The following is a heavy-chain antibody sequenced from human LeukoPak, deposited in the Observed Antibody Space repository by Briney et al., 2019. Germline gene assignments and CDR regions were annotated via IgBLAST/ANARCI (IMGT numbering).Heavy chain of an antibody. J-gene: IGHJ4*02. D-gene: IGHD3-22*01. CDR1: GFTFSSYA. V-gene: IGHV3-23*01. CDR3: AKGRYYYDSSGSYAPDY. CDR2: ISGSSGST. Sequence: GGSLRLSCAASGFTFSSYAMSWVRQAPGKGLEWVSAISGSSGSTYYADSVKGRFTISRGNSKNTLYLQMNSLRAEDTAVYYCAKGRYYYDSSGSYAPDYWGQGTLVTVSS.